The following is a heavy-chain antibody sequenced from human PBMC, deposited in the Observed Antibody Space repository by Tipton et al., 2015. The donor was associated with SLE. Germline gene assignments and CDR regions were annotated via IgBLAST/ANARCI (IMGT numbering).Heavy chain of an antibody. V-gene: IGHV4-59*11. CDR2: IFYSGDT. D-gene: IGHD2-21*01. CDR1: GASLSGHY. Sequence: TLSLTCTVSGASLSGHYWGWIRQSPGKGPEWLAYIFYSGDTHYNPPLKSRITISIDTSNNHFSLTLTSVTAADTALYSCARLRGEGNDAFDTWGRGTMVTVS. CDR3: ARLRGEGNDAFDT. J-gene: IGHJ3*02.